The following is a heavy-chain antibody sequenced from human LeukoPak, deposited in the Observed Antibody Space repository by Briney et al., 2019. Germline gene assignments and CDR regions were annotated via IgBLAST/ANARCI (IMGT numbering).Heavy chain of an antibody. CDR2: INHSGST. Sequence: MTSETLSLTCAVYGGSFSGYYWSWIRQPPGKGLEWIGEINHSGSTNYNPSLKSRVTISVDTSKNQFSLKLSSVTAADTAVYYCARSEYSYGADAFDIWGQGTMVTVSS. D-gene: IGHD5-18*01. CDR1: GGSFSGYY. J-gene: IGHJ3*02. CDR3: ARSEYSYGADAFDI. V-gene: IGHV4-34*01.